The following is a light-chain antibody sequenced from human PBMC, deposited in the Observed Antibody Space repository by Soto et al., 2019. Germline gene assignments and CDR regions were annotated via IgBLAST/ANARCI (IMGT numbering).Light chain of an antibody. J-gene: IGKJ1*01. V-gene: IGKV1-5*01. CDR3: QQYDNSRT. CDR1: QRISSW. Sequence: DIQMTQSPSTLSATAGDRVTITCRASQRISSWLAWYQHKPGKAPKLLIYDASNLDSGVPSRFSGSGSGTEFSLTISSLQADDCAAYYCQQYDNSRTFGQGTKVDIK. CDR2: DAS.